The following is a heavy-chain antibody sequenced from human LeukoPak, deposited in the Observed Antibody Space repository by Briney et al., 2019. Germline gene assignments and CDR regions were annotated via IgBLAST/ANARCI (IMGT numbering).Heavy chain of an antibody. D-gene: IGHD3-10*02. Sequence: GGSLRLSCAASGFTFSSYWMNWVRQVPGKGLEWVANIKQDGSEKYYVDSVKGRFTISRDNAKNSLYLQMNSLRAEDTAVYYCAELGITMIGGVWGKGTTVTISS. CDR1: GFTFSSYW. CDR3: AELGITMIGGV. J-gene: IGHJ6*04. V-gene: IGHV3-7*01. CDR2: IKQDGSEK.